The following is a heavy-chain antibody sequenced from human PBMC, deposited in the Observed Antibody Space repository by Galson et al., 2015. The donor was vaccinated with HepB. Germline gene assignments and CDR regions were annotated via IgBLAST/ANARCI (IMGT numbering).Heavy chain of an antibody. J-gene: IGHJ4*02. V-gene: IGHV3-30*02. D-gene: IGHD3-22*01. CDR3: AKDQEWYYYGSSGSNRFSYFDY. Sequence: SLRLSCAASGFTFSSYGMHWVRQAPGKGLEWVAFIRYDGSNKYYADSVKGRFTISRDNSKNTLYLQMNSLRAEDTAVYYCAKDQEWYYYGSSGSNRFSYFDYWGQGTLVTVSS. CDR1: GFTFSSYG. CDR2: IRYDGSNK.